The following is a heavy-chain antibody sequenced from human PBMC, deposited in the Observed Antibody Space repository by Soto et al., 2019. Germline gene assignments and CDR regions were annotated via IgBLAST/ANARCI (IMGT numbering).Heavy chain of an antibody. CDR2: ISSSSSYI. CDR1: GFTFSSYS. Sequence: GGSLRLSCAASGFTFSSYSMNWVRQAPGKGLEWVSSISSSSSYIYYADSVKGRFTISRDNAKNSLYLQMNSLRAEDTAVYYCARDKSVQQWLVFPSYYGMDVWGQGTTVTVSS. V-gene: IGHV3-21*01. CDR3: ARDKSVQQWLVFPSYYGMDV. J-gene: IGHJ6*02. D-gene: IGHD6-19*01.